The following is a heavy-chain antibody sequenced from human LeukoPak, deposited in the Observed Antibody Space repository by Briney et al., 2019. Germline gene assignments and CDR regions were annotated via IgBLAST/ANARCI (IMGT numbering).Heavy chain of an antibody. J-gene: IGHJ6*02. D-gene: IGHD3-3*01. V-gene: IGHV4-4*07. CDR3: ASSFAVAGYYHGMDV. CDR1: GGSITSYY. Sequence: SETLSLTWTVSGGSITSYYWSWIRQPAEKGLEWIGRIHTGGSTNYNPSLKSRVTMSVDTSKNQFSLKLTSVTATDTAMYYCASSFAVAGYYHGMDVWGQGTTVTVSS. CDR2: IHTGGST.